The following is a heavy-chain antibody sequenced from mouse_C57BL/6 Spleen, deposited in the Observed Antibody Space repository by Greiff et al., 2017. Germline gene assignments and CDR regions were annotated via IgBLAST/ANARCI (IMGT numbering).Heavy chain of an antibody. J-gene: IGHJ4*01. Sequence: EVKLQESGGGLVQPKGSLKLSCAASGFSFNTYAMNWVRQAPGKGLEWVARIRSKSNNYATYYADSVKDRFTISRDDSESMLYLQMNNLKTEDTAMYYCVGYYGSTLYAMDYWGQGTSVTVSS. D-gene: IGHD1-1*01. CDR2: IRSKSNNYAT. V-gene: IGHV10-1*01. CDR3: VGYYGSTLYAMDY. CDR1: GFSFNTYA.